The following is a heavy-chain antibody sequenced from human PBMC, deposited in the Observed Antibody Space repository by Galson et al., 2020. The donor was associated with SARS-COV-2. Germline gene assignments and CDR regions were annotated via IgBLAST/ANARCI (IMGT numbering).Heavy chain of an antibody. V-gene: IGHV3-53*01. CDR1: GFTVSSNY. CDR3: ARGEDSSGYFEYFQH. J-gene: IGHJ1*01. Sequence: LSLTCAASGFTVSSNYMSWVRQAPGKGLEWVSVIYSGGSTYYADSVKGRFTISRDNSKNTLYLQMNSLRAEDTAVYYCARGEDSSGYFEYFQHWGQGTLVTVSS. CDR2: IYSGGST. D-gene: IGHD3-22*01.